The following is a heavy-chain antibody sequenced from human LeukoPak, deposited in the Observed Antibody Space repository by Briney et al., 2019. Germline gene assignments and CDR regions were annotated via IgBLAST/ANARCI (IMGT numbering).Heavy chain of an antibody. Sequence: PGGSLRLSCAASGFTFGNSWVHWVRQAPGKGLMWVSLINADGSTATYADSVKGRFTISRDNARNTLSLQMNSLTIEDTAVYYCVVVVEPPDSDGFDVWGQGKMITVSS. D-gene: IGHD1-14*01. CDR3: VVVVEPPDSDGFDV. CDR1: GFTFGNSW. CDR2: INADGSTA. J-gene: IGHJ3*01. V-gene: IGHV3-74*01.